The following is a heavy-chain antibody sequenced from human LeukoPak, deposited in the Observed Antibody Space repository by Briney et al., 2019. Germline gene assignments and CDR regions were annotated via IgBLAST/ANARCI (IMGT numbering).Heavy chain of an antibody. CDR1: GFTVSSNY. Sequence: GSLRLSCAASGFTVSSNYMSWVRAAPGKGLGGVSVIYSGGSTYYADSVKGRFTISRDNSKSTLYLQMNSLRAEDTAVYYFARDECSRSCSSPCFRPYSCFDPWGQGTLVTVSS. D-gene: IGHD6-13*01. V-gene: IGHV3-53*01. J-gene: IGHJ5*02. CDR3: ARDECSRSCSSPCFRPYSCFDP. CDR2: IYSGGST.